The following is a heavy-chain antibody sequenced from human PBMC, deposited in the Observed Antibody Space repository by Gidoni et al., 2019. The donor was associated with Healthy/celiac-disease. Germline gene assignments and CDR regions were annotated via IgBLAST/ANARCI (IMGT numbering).Heavy chain of an antibody. CDR1: TCGGYY. D-gene: IGHD2-15*01. Sequence: TCGGYYWSWIRQHPGKGLEWIGYIYYSGSTYYNPSLKSRVTISVDTSRNQFSLKLSSVTAADTAVYYCARAGLGYCSGGRCLDYWGQGTLVTVSS. J-gene: IGHJ4*02. V-gene: IGHV4-31*02. CDR2: IYYSGST. CDR3: ARAGLGYCSGGRCLDY.